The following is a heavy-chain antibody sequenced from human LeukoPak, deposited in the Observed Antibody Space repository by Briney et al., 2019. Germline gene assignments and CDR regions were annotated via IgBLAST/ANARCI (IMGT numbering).Heavy chain of an antibody. Sequence: ASVKVSCKASGYTFTSYYMHWVRQAPGQGLEWMGIINPSGGSTSYAQKFQGRVTMTRDTSTSTVYMELSSLRSEDTAVYYCARNRIPYDSSGPFDYWGQGTLVTVSS. CDR3: ARNRIPYDSSGPFDY. CDR2: INPSGGST. CDR1: GYTFTSYY. V-gene: IGHV1-46*01. D-gene: IGHD3-22*01. J-gene: IGHJ4*02.